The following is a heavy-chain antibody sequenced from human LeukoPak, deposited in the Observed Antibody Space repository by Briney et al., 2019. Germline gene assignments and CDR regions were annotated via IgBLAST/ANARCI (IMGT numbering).Heavy chain of an antibody. CDR3: ATDGARGWIF. D-gene: IGHD3-3*01. Sequence: PGGSLRLPCAASGFTFSSYWMTWIGQAPGKGLEWVANIKDDGRQKYYLESVKGRLTISRDNAKNSVFLQMSSLRPEDTAVYYCATDGARGWIFWGQGTLVTVSS. J-gene: IGHJ4*02. CDR2: IKDDGRQK. V-gene: IGHV3-7*01. CDR1: GFTFSSYW.